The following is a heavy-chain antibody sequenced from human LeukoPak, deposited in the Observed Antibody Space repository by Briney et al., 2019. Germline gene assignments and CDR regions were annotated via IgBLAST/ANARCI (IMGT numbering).Heavy chain of an antibody. CDR2: IIPIYRTT. Sequence: ASAKVSCKLSGGTFSSYAYSWVRQAPGHGLQWVGGIIPIYRTTKYGQNFQGRVTITADESTGTAFMELTSLRSEDTAVYYCAKEREGGGALDTWGQGTPVTVSS. D-gene: IGHD1-26*01. J-gene: IGHJ5*02. V-gene: IGHV1-69*01. CDR3: AKEREGGGALDT. CDR1: GGTFSSYA.